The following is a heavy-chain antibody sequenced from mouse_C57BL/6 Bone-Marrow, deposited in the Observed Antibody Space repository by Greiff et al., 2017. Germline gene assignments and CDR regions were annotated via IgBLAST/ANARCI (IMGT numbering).Heavy chain of an antibody. D-gene: IGHD2-3*01. CDR2: IDPETGGT. CDR1: GYTFTDYE. CDR3: TRSPRWAWFAY. J-gene: IGHJ3*01. V-gene: IGHV1-15*01. Sequence: VQRVESGAELVRPGASVTLSCKASGYTFTDYEMHWVKQTPVHGLEWIGAIDPETGGTAYNQKFKGKAILTADKSSSTASMERRSLTSEDSAVYYCTRSPRWAWFAYWGQGTLVTVSA.